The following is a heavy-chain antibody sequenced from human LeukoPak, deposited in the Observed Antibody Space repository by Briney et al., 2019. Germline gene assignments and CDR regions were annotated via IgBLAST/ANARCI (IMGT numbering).Heavy chain of an antibody. D-gene: IGHD5-12*01. CDR2: VNPNSGGT. V-gene: IGHV1-2*04. Sequence: ASVKVSCKASGYTFTGYYMHWVRQAPGQGLEWMGWVNPNSGGTNYAQKFQGWVTMTRDTSISTAYMELGRLRADDTAVYYCARGAIVATTTLSYFDYWGQGTLVTVSS. CDR3: ARGAIVATTTLSYFDY. J-gene: IGHJ4*02. CDR1: GYTFTGYY.